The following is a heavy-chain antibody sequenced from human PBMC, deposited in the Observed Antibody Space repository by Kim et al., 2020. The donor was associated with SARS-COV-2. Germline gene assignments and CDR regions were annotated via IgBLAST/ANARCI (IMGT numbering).Heavy chain of an antibody. CDR1: GGSISSSSYY. CDR2: IYYSGST. CDR3: ASFYYYDSSGYYYVGTDY. V-gene: IGHV4-39*01. Sequence: SETLSLTCTVSGGSISSSSYYWGWIRQPPGKGLEWIGSIYYSGSTYYNPSLKSRVTISVDTSKNQFSLKLSSVTAADTAVYYCASFYYYDSSGYYYVGTDYWGQGAPVTVSS. J-gene: IGHJ4*02. D-gene: IGHD3-22*01.